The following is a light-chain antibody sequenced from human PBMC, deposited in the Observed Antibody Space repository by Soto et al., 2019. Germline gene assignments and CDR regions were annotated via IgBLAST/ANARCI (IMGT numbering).Light chain of an antibody. J-gene: IGKJ5*01. CDR1: QSISNY. CDR2: SAS. V-gene: IGKV1-39*01. Sequence: DFQITQNTSSLSASVGDRVTITCRAGQSISNYLNWYQQKPGKAPTLLIYSASSLQSGVSSRFSGSGSGTDFTLTISSLQPEDFATYYCQQSYSTEITFGQGTRLENK. CDR3: QQSYSTEIT.